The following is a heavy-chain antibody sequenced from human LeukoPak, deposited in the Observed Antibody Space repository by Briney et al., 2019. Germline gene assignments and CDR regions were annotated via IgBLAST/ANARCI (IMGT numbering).Heavy chain of an antibody. CDR2: IYSGGST. CDR3: ASGSNYYGSGSYFTPEYFQH. CDR1: GFTVSSNY. J-gene: IGHJ1*01. Sequence: GGSLRLSCAASGFTVSSNYMSWVRQAPGKGLEWVSVIYSGGSTYYADSVKGRFTISRHNSKNTLYLQMNSLRAEDTAVYYCASGSNYYGSGSYFTPEYFQHWGQGTLVTVSS. V-gene: IGHV3-53*04. D-gene: IGHD3-10*01.